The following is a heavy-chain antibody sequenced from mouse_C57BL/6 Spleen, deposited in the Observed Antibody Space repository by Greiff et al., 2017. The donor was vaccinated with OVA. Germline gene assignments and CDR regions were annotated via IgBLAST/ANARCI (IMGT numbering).Heavy chain of an antibody. J-gene: IGHJ3*01. D-gene: IGHD2-5*01. CDR3: ARPYSNYEAWFAY. V-gene: IGHV1-9*01. CDR1: GYTFTGYW. Sequence: QVQLQQSGAELMKPGASVKLSCKATGYTFTGYWIEWVKQRPGHGLEWIGEILPGSGSTNYNAKFKGKATFTADTSSNTAYMQLSSLTTEDSAIYYCARPYSNYEAWFAYWGQGTLVTVSA. CDR2: ILPGSGST.